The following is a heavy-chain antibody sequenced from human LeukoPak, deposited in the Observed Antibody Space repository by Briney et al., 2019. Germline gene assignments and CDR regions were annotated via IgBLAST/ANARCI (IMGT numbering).Heavy chain of an antibody. Sequence: GGSLRLSCAASGFTFSTFAMIWVRQPPGKGLEWVSSIFPSGGEIHYADSVKGRFTISRDNSKNTLYLQMNSLRAEDTAVYYCARESLRGRSQPVLDPWGQGTLVTVSS. D-gene: IGHD3-10*01. CDR2: IFPSGGEI. CDR3: ARESLRGRSQPVLDP. J-gene: IGHJ5*02. V-gene: IGHV3-23*01. CDR1: GFTFSTFA.